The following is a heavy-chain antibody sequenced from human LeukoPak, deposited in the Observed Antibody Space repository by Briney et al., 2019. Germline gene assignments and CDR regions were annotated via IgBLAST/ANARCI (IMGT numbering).Heavy chain of an antibody. CDR1: GFTFDDYA. CDR3: AKEGD. J-gene: IGHJ4*02. Sequence: GGSLRLSCAASGFTFDDYAMHWVRQAPGKGLEWVLGISWNSGSIGYADSVKGRFTISRDNAKNSLYLQMNSLRAEDTALYYCAKEGDWGQGTLVTVSS. V-gene: IGHV3-9*01. CDR2: ISWNSGSI.